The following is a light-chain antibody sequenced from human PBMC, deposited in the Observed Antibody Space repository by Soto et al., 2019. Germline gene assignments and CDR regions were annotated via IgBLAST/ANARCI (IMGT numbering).Light chain of an antibody. CDR2: DVH. CDR3: CSYAGARI. Sequence: QSALTQPRSVSGSPGQSVTISCTGTSSDVGGYDYVSWYQHHPGKAPKLIIFDVHKRPSGVPDRFSGSKSGNTASLTISGLHAEDEADYYCCSYAGARIFGGGTKVTVL. J-gene: IGLJ2*01. V-gene: IGLV2-11*01. CDR1: SSDVGGYDY.